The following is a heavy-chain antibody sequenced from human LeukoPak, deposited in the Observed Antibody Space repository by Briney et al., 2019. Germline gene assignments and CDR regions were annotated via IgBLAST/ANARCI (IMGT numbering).Heavy chain of an antibody. V-gene: IGHV6-1*01. D-gene: IGHD1-7*01. CDR3: ARELNWNYYFDY. Sequence: LGRTYYRSKWYNDYAVSVKSRITINPDTSKNQFSLQLNSVTPEDTAVYYCARELNWNYYFDYWGQGTLVTVSS. J-gene: IGHJ4*02. CDR2: TYYRSKWYN.